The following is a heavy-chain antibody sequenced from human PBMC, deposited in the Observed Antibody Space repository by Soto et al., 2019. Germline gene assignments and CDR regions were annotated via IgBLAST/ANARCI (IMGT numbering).Heavy chain of an antibody. CDR2: INHSGST. CDR1: GGSFSGYY. CDR3: ARKILYYYDSSGSTPNWFDP. Sequence: SETLSLTCAVYGGSFSGYYWSWIRQPPGKGLEWMGEINHSGSTNYNPSLKSRVTISVDTSKNQFSLKLSSVTAADTAVYYCARKILYYYDSSGSTPNWFDPWGQGTLVTVSS. D-gene: IGHD3-22*01. V-gene: IGHV4-34*01. J-gene: IGHJ5*02.